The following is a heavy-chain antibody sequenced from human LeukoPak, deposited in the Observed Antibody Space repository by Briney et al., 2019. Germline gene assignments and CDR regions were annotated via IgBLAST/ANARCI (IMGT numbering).Heavy chain of an antibody. Sequence: GGSLRLSCAASGFTFSSYSMNWVRQAPGKGLEWVSLIYSGGSTYYADSVKGRFTISRHNSKNTLYLQMNSLRTEDTAVYYCAREIGGGASDYWGQGTLVTVSS. D-gene: IGHD3-16*01. V-gene: IGHV3-53*04. CDR1: GFTFSSYS. J-gene: IGHJ4*02. CDR3: AREIGGGASDY. CDR2: IYSGGST.